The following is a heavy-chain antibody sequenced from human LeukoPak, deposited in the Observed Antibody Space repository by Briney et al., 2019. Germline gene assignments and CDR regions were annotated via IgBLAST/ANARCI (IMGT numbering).Heavy chain of an antibody. V-gene: IGHV5-51*01. D-gene: IGHD3-10*01. CDR1: GYSFTSYW. Sequence: GESLKISCQGSGYSFTSYWIGWVRQMPGKGLEWMGIIYPGGSDTRYSPSFQGQVTISADKSISTAYLQWSSLKASDTAMYYCARAMVRGVIIRGPDRSYAFDIWGQGTMVTVSS. CDR3: ARAMVRGVIIRGPDRSYAFDI. J-gene: IGHJ3*02. CDR2: IYPGGSDT.